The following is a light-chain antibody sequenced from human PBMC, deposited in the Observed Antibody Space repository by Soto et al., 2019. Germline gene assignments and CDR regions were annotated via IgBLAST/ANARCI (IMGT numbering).Light chain of an antibody. CDR1: SSDIGFYNY. Sequence: QSALTQPASVSGSPGQSITLSCTGTSSDIGFYNYVSWYQHDPAKAPKLMIYEVTYRPSGVSSRFSGSKSGNTASLTISGLQAEDEAHYYCTSYTTDNTWVFGGGTKLTVL. J-gene: IGLJ3*02. CDR3: TSYTTDNTWV. V-gene: IGLV2-14*01. CDR2: EVT.